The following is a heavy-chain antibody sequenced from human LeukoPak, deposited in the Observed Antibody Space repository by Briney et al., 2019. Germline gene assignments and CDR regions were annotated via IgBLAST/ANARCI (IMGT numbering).Heavy chain of an antibody. D-gene: IGHD5-24*01. CDR1: GFTISDYY. Sequence: PWGSLRLSXAASGFTISDYYMSWICQAPGKGLEWVSYISSSGSTRYYADSVEGRFAISRDNAKNSLYLQMNSLRAEDTAVYYCARDREGDCYNCAAFDIWGQGTMVTVSS. V-gene: IGHV3-11*04. J-gene: IGHJ3*02. CDR3: ARDREGDCYNCAAFDI. CDR2: ISSSGSTR.